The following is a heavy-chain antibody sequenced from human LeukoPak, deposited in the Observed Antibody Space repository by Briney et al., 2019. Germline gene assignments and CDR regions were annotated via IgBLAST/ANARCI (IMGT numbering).Heavy chain of an antibody. J-gene: IGHJ5*02. V-gene: IGHV3-66*01. Sequence: PGGSLRLSCAASGFSVGNNYVNWVRQAPGKGLEWVAVIYTSGTTKAADSVKGRFTISRDNSKNTVFLQMNGLRPEDTAVYYCAKDMGIDPWGQGTLVTVFS. CDR3: AKDMGIDP. D-gene: IGHD2-15*01. CDR1: GFSVGNNY. CDR2: IYTSGTT.